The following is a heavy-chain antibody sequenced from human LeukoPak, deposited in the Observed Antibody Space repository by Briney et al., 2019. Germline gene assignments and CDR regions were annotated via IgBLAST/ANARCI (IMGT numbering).Heavy chain of an antibody. CDR3: ARSVPRYSSSPSFDH. Sequence: SETLSLTCTVSGGSISSYYWSWIRQPPGKGLEWIGYIYYSGSTNYNPSLKSRVTISVDTSKNQFSLKLSSVTAADTAVYYCARSVPRYSSSPSFDHWGQGTLVTVSS. V-gene: IGHV4-59*01. J-gene: IGHJ4*02. CDR1: GGSISSYY. D-gene: IGHD6-6*01. CDR2: IYYSGST.